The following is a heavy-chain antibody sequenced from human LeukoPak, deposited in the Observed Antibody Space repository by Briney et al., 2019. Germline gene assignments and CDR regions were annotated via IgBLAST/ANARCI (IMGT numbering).Heavy chain of an antibody. Sequence: GGSLRLSCAASGFTFSSYAMSWVRQAPGKGLEWVSAISGSGGSTYYADSVKGRFTISRDNSKNTLYLQMDSLRAEDTAVYYCAKGSIVVVPAARMWYFDYWGQGTLVTVSS. J-gene: IGHJ4*02. CDR1: GFTFSSYA. CDR2: ISGSGGST. V-gene: IGHV3-23*01. D-gene: IGHD2-2*01. CDR3: AKGSIVVVPAARMWYFDY.